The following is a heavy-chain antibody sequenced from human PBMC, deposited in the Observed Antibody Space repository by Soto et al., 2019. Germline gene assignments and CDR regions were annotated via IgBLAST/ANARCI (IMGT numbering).Heavy chain of an antibody. CDR2: ISSSSSTI. CDR3: ARDHRFGVYYYGMDV. Sequence: PGGSLRLSCAASGFTFSSYSMNWVRQAPGKGLEWVSYISSSSSTIYYADSVKGRFTISRDNAKNSLYLQMNSLRDEDTAVYYCARDHRFGVYYYGMDVWGQGTTVTVSS. J-gene: IGHJ6*02. CDR1: GFTFSSYS. V-gene: IGHV3-48*02. D-gene: IGHD3-3*01.